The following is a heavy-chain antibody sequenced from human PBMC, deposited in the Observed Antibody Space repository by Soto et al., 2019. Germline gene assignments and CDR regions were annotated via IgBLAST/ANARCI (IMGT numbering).Heavy chain of an antibody. CDR3: ARWSPPIWSGYYTDYYYGMDV. CDR1: GFTFSSYE. CDR2: ISSSGSTI. J-gene: IGHJ6*02. Sequence: EVQLVESGGGLVQPGGSLRLSCAASGFTFSSYEMNWVRQAPGKGLEWVSYISSSGSTIYYADSVKGRFTISRDNAKNALYLQMNSRRAEDTAVYYCARWSPPIWSGYYTDYYYGMDVWGQGTTVTVSS. D-gene: IGHD3-3*01. V-gene: IGHV3-48*03.